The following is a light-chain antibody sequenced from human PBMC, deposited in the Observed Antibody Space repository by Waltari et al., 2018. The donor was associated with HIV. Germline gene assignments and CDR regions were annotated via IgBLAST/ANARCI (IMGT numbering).Light chain of an antibody. CDR1: QSVRSAS. CDR3: QQYAASPLT. V-gene: IGKV3-20*01. Sequence: EIVLTQSPGTLSLSPGERATLSCRASQSVRSASLAWYQQKPGQAPRLRIFGASSLAPGIPDRFSGSGAVTDFILTISRLEPEDCAVYYCQQYAASPLTFGGGTRVEIK. CDR2: GAS. J-gene: IGKJ4*01.